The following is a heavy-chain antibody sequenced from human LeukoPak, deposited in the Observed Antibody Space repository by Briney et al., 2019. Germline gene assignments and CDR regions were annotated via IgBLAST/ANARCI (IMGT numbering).Heavy chain of an antibody. J-gene: IGHJ6*03. Sequence: GGSLRLSCAASGFTFSSYGMHWVRQAPGKGLEWVAFIRYDGSNKYYADSVKGRFTISRDNSKNTLYLQMNSLRAEDTAVYYCARSGQLVPDYYYYMDVWGKGTTVTASS. V-gene: IGHV3-30*02. CDR2: IRYDGSNK. CDR3: ARSGQLVPDYYYYMDV. CDR1: GFTFSSYG. D-gene: IGHD6-6*01.